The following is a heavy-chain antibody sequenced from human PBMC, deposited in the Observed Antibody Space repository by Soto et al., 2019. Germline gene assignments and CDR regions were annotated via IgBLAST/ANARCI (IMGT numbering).Heavy chain of an antibody. J-gene: IGHJ6*02. CDR2: IIPIFGTA. CDR1: GGTFSSYA. V-gene: IGHV1-69*01. D-gene: IGHD6-6*01. CDR3: ASPHSSSSDYYYYGMDV. Sequence: QVQLVQSGAEVKKPGSSVKVSCKASGGTFSSYAISWVRQAPGQGLEWMGGIIPIFGTANYAQKFQGRVTITADESTSTAYMELSGLRSEDTAVYYCASPHSSSSDYYYYGMDVWGQGTTVTVSS.